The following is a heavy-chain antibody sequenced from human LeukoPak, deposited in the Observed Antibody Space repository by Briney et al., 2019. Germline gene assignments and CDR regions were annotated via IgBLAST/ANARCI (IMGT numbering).Heavy chain of an antibody. V-gene: IGHV3-33*05. J-gene: IGHJ4*02. CDR3: ASWVPDRGFDY. D-gene: IGHD3-10*01. CDR2: ISYDGSNK. Sequence: GGSLRLSCAASGLTFSRHGMHWVRQAPGKGLEWVAVISYDGSNKYYADSVKGRFTISRDNSKKTLYLQMNSLRADDTAVYYCASWVPDRGFDYWGQGTLVTVSS. CDR1: GLTFSRHG.